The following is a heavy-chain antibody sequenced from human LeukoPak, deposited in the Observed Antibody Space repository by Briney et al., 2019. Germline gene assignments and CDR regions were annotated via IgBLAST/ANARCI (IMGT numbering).Heavy chain of an antibody. D-gene: IGHD4-17*01. Sequence: SETLSLTCAVYGGSFSGYYWSWIRQPLGKGLEWIGEINHSGSTNYNPSLKSRVTISVDTSKNQFSLKLSSVTAADTAVYYCARGSRRVSYGDYPPPSRPYYFDYWGQGTLVTVSS. CDR2: INHSGST. J-gene: IGHJ4*02. V-gene: IGHV4-34*01. CDR1: GGSFSGYY. CDR3: ARGSRRVSYGDYPPPSRPYYFDY.